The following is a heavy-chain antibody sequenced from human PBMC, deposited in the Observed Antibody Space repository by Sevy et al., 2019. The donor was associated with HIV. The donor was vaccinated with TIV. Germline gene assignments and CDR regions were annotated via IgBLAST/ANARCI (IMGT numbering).Heavy chain of an antibody. D-gene: IGHD3-10*01. CDR1: GFTYGTHS. CDR3: ARDGRRGYDMDV. Sequence: GGSLRLSCAASGFTYGTHSMNWVRQAPGKGLEWVSYISGGSRTIYYVDSVKGRFTISRDNAKNSLSLQMNSLRVEDTAVYYCARDGRRGYDMDVWGQGTTVTVSS. V-gene: IGHV3-48*01. CDR2: ISGGSRTI. J-gene: IGHJ6*02.